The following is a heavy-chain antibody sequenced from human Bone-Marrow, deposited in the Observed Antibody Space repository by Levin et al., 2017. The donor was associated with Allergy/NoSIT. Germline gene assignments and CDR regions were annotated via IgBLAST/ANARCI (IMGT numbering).Heavy chain of an antibody. CDR3: AKAVSSIAARSFSDY. CDR2: ISYDGSNK. D-gene: IGHD6-6*01. V-gene: IGHV3-30*18. Sequence: LSLTCAASGFTFRSYGMHWVRQAPGKGLEWVAVISYDGSNKYYADSVKGRFTISRDNSKNTLYLQMNSLRAEDTAVYYCAKAVSSIAARSFSDYWGQGTLVTVSS. CDR1: GFTFRSYG. J-gene: IGHJ4*02.